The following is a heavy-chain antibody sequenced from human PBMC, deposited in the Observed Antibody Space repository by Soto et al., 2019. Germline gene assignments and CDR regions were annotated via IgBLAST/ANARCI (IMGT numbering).Heavy chain of an antibody. CDR2: IYHSGST. J-gene: IGHJ4*02. Sequence: SETLSLTCAVSGGSISSGGYSWNWIRQPPGKGLEWIGYIYHSGSTLYNPSLKSRVTISVDKSKNQFSLKLSSVTAADTAVYYCARGLITGSHYSGGWYYFDSWGQGTQVTVSS. D-gene: IGHD6-19*01. CDR3: ARGLITGSHYSGGWYYFDS. V-gene: IGHV4-30-2*01. CDR1: GGSISSGGYS.